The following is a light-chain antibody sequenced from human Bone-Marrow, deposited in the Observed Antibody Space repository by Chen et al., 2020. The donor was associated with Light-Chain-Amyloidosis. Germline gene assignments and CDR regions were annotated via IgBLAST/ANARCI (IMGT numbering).Light chain of an antibody. V-gene: IGKV1-8*01. CDR1: QGISSY. Sequence: AIRMTQSPSSFSASTGDRVTITCRASQGISSYLAWYQQKPGKAPKLLLYAASTLQSGVPSRFSGSGSGTDFTLTISCLQSDDFATYYCQQYYSDPLTFGGGTKVEIK. J-gene: IGKJ4*01. CDR3: QQYYSDPLT. CDR2: AAS.